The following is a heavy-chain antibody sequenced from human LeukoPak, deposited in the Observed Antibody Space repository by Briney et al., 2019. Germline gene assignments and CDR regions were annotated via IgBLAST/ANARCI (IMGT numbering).Heavy chain of an antibody. V-gene: IGHV1-18*01. CDR1: GYTFTSYG. CDR3: ARDLFRFPRSMDV. Sequence: GASVKVSCTASGYTFTSYGISWVRQAPGQGLEWMGWISAYNGNTNYAQKLQGRVTMTTDTSTSTAYMELRSLRSDGTGVYYCARDLFRFPRSMDVWGQGTTVTVSS. J-gene: IGHJ6*02. CDR2: ISAYNGNT. D-gene: IGHD3-10*01.